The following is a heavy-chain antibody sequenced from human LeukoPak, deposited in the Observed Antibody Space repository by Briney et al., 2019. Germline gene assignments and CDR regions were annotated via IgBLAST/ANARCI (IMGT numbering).Heavy chain of an antibody. D-gene: IGHD2-15*01. J-gene: IGHJ4*02. V-gene: IGHV1-2*02. CDR3: GRRVSRGWTDY. Sequence: ASVKVSCKVSGYTLTDYYLHWVRQAPGQGLEWMGWINPKSGSTHYAQKFQGRVIMTRDTSLNTAYPELTSLRSDDTAIYFCGRRVSRGWTDYWGQGTLVTASS. CDR2: INPKSGST. CDR1: GYTLTDYY.